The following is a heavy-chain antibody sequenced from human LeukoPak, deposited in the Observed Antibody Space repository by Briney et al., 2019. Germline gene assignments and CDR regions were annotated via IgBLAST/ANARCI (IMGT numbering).Heavy chain of an antibody. CDR1: GGSISSYY. V-gene: IGHV4-59*01. CDR3: ARNYYDSSGYSNLFDY. CDR2: IYYSGST. J-gene: IGHJ4*02. Sequence: SETLSLTGTASGGSISSYYWSWIRQPPGKGLEWIGYIYYSGSTNYNPSLKSRVTISVDTSKNQFSLKLSSVTAADTAVYYCARNYYDSSGYSNLFDYWGQGSLVTVSS. D-gene: IGHD3-22*01.